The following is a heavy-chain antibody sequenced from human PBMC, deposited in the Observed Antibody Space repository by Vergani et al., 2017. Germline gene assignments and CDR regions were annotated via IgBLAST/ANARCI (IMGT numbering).Heavy chain of an antibody. CDR3: GRGSDNYN. V-gene: IGHV3-23*01. Sequence: EVQLLQSEGAVVQPGGSLRLSCVASGFTFSSHAMRWVRQGHGQGLELVSSIKNTGDSIHYADSVKGRFTISTDNSKNTLYLPMNSLRVEDTAVYYCGRGSDNYNWGRETLLTVSS. CDR1: GFTFSSHA. CDR2: IKNTGDSI. D-gene: IGHD5-24*01. J-gene: IGHJ4*02.